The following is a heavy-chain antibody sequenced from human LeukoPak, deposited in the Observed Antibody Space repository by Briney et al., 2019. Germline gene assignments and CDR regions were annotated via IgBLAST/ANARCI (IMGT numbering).Heavy chain of an antibody. J-gene: IGHJ3*02. V-gene: IGHV4-39*07. CDR3: ARVGTYYDSSGYPTTYDAFDI. Sequence: SETLSLTCTVSGGSISSSSYYWGWIRQPPGKGLGWIGSIYYSGSTYYNPSLKSRVTISVDTSKNQFSLKLSSVTAADTAVYYCARVGTYYDSSGYPTTYDAFDIWGQGTMVTVSS. CDR1: GGSISSSSYY. CDR2: IYYSGST. D-gene: IGHD3-22*01.